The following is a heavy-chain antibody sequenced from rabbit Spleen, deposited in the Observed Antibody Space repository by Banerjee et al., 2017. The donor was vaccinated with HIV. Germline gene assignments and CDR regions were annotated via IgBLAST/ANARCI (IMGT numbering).Heavy chain of an antibody. Sequence: QEQLVESGGGLVQPEGSLTLTCTASGFSFSSGYWICWVRQAPGKGLEWIACIDGGGSGSTYYATWAKGRFTISKTSSTTVTLQMTSLTAADTATYFCAKDITTSAYTAFNLWGQGTLVTVS. CDR2: IDGGGSGST. V-gene: IGHV1S45*01. CDR3: AKDITTSAYTAFNL. J-gene: IGHJ4*01. CDR1: GFSFSSGYW. D-gene: IGHD1-1*01.